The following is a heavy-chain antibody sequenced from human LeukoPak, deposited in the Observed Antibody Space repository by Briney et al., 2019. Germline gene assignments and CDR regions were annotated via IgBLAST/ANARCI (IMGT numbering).Heavy chain of an antibody. J-gene: IGHJ4*02. CDR2: IYYSGST. CDR1: GGSFSSGNYY. D-gene: IGHD6-19*01. Sequence: SDTLSLTCTVSGGSFSSGNYYWSWLRQSPGKGLEWIGYIYYSGSTNYNPSLRSRVTISVDTSKNQFSLKLSSVTAADTAVYYCARAGGWYYFDYWGQGTLVTVSS. CDR3: ARAGGWYYFDY. V-gene: IGHV4-61*01.